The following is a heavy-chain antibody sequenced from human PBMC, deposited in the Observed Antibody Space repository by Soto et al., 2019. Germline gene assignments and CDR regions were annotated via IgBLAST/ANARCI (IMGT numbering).Heavy chain of an antibody. CDR2: IKQDGSEK. D-gene: IGHD2-2*01. Sequence: GGSLRLSCAASGFTFSSYWMSWVRQAPGKGLEWVANIKQDGSEKYYVDSVKGRFTISRDNAKNSLYLQMNSLRAEDTAVYYCARVPYCSSTSCYPDYYYMDVWGKGTTVTVSS. CDR3: ARVPYCSSTSCYPDYYYMDV. V-gene: IGHV3-7*01. CDR1: GFTFSSYW. J-gene: IGHJ6*03.